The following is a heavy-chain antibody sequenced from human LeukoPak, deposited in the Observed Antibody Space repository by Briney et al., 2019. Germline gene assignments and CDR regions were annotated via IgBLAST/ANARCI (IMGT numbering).Heavy chain of an antibody. J-gene: IGHJ6*02. Sequence: GGSLRLSCAASGFTFSSYWMHWVRQAPGKGLVWVSRIKNDGSSTSYADSVKGRFTISRDNAKNTAYLQMNSLKTEDTAVYYCTRPGYCSSTSCDYYYYGMDVWGQGTTVTVSS. CDR1: GFTFSSYW. D-gene: IGHD2-2*01. V-gene: IGHV3-74*01. CDR3: TRPGYCSSTSCDYYYYGMDV. CDR2: IKNDGSST.